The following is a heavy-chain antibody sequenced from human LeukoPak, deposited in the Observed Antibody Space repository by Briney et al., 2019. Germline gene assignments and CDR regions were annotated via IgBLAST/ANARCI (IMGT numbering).Heavy chain of an antibody. J-gene: IGHJ5*02. D-gene: IGHD2-15*01. Sequence: SETLSLTCTVSGGSISSYYWSWTRQPPGKGLEWIGYIYYSGSTNYNPSLKSRVTISVDTSKNQFSLKLSSVTAADTAVYYCARDRPTLGYCSGGSCDNWFDPWGQGTLVTVSS. CDR1: GGSISSYY. CDR2: IYYSGST. CDR3: ARDRPTLGYCSGGSCDNWFDP. V-gene: IGHV4-59*01.